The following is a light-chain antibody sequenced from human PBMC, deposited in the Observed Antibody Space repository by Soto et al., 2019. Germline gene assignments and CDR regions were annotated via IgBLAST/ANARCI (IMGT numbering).Light chain of an antibody. CDR3: QQYNNWPLT. V-gene: IGKV3D-15*01. Sequence: EIVMTQSPATLSVSPGERATLSCRASQNVNDNLAWYQQKPGQAPRLLVYGASTRATGIPASFSGSGSGTEFTLTIGSLQSEDSAVYYCQQYNNWPLTFGAGTKVEIK. CDR1: QNVNDN. J-gene: IGKJ4*01. CDR2: GAS.